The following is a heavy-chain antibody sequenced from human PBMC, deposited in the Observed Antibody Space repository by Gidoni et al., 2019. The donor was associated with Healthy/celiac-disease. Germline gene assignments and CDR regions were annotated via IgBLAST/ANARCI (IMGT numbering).Heavy chain of an antibody. Sequence: EVQLVESGGGLVQPGRSLRLSCAASGFTVDDYAMHWVRQAQGKGLEWVSGISWNSGSIGYADSVKGRFTISRDNAKNSLYLQMNSLRAEDTALYYCAKDQGDVAGRYYYYGMDVWGQGTTVTVSS. V-gene: IGHV3-9*01. J-gene: IGHJ6*02. CDR3: AKDQGDVAGRYYYYGMDV. CDR1: GFTVDDYA. CDR2: ISWNSGSI. D-gene: IGHD3-10*01.